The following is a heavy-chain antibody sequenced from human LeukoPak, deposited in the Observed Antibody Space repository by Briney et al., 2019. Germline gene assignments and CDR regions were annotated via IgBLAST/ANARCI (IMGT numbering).Heavy chain of an antibody. V-gene: IGHV3-30*18. CDR3: VKEADSSGYGANFDY. CDR2: ISYDGSTK. D-gene: IGHD5-12*01. J-gene: IGHJ4*02. CDR1: GFTFSSYG. Sequence: QSGGSLRLSCAASGFTFSSYGMQWVRQAPGEGLEWVAVISYDGSTKYYGDTVKGRFTISRDNSENTLYLQMHRLRTEDTAVYYCVKEADSSGYGANFDYWGQGTLVTVSS.